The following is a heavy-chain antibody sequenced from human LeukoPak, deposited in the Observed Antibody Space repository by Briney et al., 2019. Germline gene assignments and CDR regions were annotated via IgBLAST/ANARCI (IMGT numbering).Heavy chain of an antibody. Sequence: TGGSLRLSCAASGFTFSSYWMTWVRQAPGKELEWMANIRDDGSDKYYVDSVKGRFTISRDNAQNTLLLQMDSLRVEDTAVYYCVRHTRRSPGDYWGQGTLVTVST. CDR3: VRHTRRSPGDY. CDR1: GFTFSSYW. D-gene: IGHD1-26*01. V-gene: IGHV3-7*01. CDR2: IRDDGSDK. J-gene: IGHJ4*02.